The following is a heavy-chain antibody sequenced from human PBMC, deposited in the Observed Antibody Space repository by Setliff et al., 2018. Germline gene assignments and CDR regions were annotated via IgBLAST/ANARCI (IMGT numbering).Heavy chain of an antibody. CDR3: ARVGDYMGYYYNYYMDV. CDR1: GYSFTRYW. D-gene: IGHD3-10*01. J-gene: IGHJ6*03. V-gene: IGHV5-51*01. CDR2: IYPGDSDT. Sequence: GESLKISCKGSGYSFTRYWIGWVRQMPGKGLEWMGIIYPGDSDTRYSPSFQGQVTISADKSISTAYLQWSSRRASDTAIYYCARVGDYMGYYYNYYMDVWGKGTTVTVSS.